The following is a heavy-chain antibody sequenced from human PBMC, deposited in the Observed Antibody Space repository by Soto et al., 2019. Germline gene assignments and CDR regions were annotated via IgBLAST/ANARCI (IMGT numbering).Heavy chain of an antibody. Sequence: TLSLTCTVSGGSISSYYWSWIRQPAGKGLEWIGRIYTSGSTNYNPSLKSRVTMSVDTSKNQFSLKLSSVTAADTAVYYCARGSLVRKYYYDSSGYPSTYFDYWGQGTLVPVSS. CDR3: ARGSLVRKYYYDSSGYPSTYFDY. J-gene: IGHJ4*02. CDR1: GGSISSYY. D-gene: IGHD3-22*01. CDR2: IYTSGST. V-gene: IGHV4-4*07.